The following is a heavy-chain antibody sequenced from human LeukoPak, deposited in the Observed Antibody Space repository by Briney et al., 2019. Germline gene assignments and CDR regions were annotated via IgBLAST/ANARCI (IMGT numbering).Heavy chain of an antibody. CDR2: INPNSGGT. J-gene: IGHJ3*02. CDR3: ARTDSEDDAFDI. D-gene: IGHD4-11*01. Sequence: ASVKVSCKVSGYTLTELSMHWVRQAPGQGLEWMGWINPNSGGTNYAQKFQGRVTMTRDTSISTAYMELSRLRSDDTAVYYCARTDSEDDAFDIWGQGTMVTVSS. CDR1: GYTLTELS. V-gene: IGHV1-2*02.